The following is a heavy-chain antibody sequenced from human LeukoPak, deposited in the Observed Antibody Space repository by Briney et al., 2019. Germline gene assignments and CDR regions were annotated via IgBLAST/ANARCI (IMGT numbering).Heavy chain of an antibody. CDR1: GFTFSTNS. V-gene: IGHV3-64D*08. CDR3: VTVGMTSIWSYLRFDP. CDR2: ITSNGGST. J-gene: IGHJ5*02. Sequence: GGSLRLSCSASGFTFSTNSMHWVRQAPGKGLEFVSAITSNGGSTYYADSVKGRFTISRDNSKNTLYLQMSSLRAEDTAVYYCVTVGMTSIWSYLRFDPRGQGTLSPSPQ. D-gene: IGHD1-26*01.